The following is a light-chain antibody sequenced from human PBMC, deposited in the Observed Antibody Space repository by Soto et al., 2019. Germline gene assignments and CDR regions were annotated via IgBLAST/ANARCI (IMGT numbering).Light chain of an antibody. V-gene: IGKV3-15*01. CDR3: QQYNNWPPLT. Sequence: EMVMTQSPATLSVSPGERATLSCRASQSVSSNLAWYQQKPGQAPRLLIYVASTRATGIPARFSGSGSGTEFTLTISSLQSEDFAVYYCQQYNNWPPLTFGPGTKVDIK. CDR2: VAS. CDR1: QSVSSN. J-gene: IGKJ3*01.